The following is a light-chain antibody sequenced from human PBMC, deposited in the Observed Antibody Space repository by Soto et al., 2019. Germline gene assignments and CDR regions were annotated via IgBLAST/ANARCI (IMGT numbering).Light chain of an antibody. CDR3: QQRSNWPPVT. J-gene: IGKJ4*01. CDR2: DAS. V-gene: IGKV3-11*01. Sequence: EIMLTQSPATLSLSPGERATLSCRASQSINRHLAWYRQKPGQAPRLLIYDASNRATGIPARFSGSGSGTDFTLTISSLEPEDFGVYYCQQRSNWPPVTFGGGTKVEIK. CDR1: QSINRH.